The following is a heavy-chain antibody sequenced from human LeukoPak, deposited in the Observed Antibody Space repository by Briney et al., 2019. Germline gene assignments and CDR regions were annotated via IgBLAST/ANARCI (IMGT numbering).Heavy chain of an antibody. CDR2: IYYSGST. CDR1: GFSLSTSGMC. D-gene: IGHD6-13*01. V-gene: IGHV4-31*03. J-gene: IGHJ4*02. CDR3: ARVKKWGSSWGPYFDY. Sequence: SGPTLVNPPQTLTLTCTFSGFSLSTSGMCVSWIRQHPGKGLEWIGYIYYSGSTYYNPSLKSRVTISVDTSKNQFSLKLSSVTAADTAVYYCARVKKWGSSWGPYFDYWGQGTLVTVSS.